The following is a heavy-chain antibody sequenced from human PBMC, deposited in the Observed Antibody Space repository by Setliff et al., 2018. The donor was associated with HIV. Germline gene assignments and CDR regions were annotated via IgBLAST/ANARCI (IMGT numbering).Heavy chain of an antibody. CDR2: VIPMHGRG. J-gene: IGHJ4*02. CDR3: ARGASGWYYLDY. Sequence: SVKVSCKASGGGFSSFAISWVRQAPGQGLEWMGRVIPMHGRGDAAQKFQGRVTITADKSTNTAYMELSSLESEDTAIYYCARGASGWYYLDYWGQGTLVTVSS. CDR1: GGGFSSFA. V-gene: IGHV1-69*04. D-gene: IGHD6-19*01.